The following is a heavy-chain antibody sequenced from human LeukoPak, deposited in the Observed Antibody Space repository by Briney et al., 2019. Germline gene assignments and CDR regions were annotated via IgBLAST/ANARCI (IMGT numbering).Heavy chain of an antibody. D-gene: IGHD2-2*01. V-gene: IGHV3-48*02. Sequence: PGGSLRLSCAASGFAFNTYSMNWVRQAPGKGLQWVSSITTTSTSKYYADSVKGRFTISRDNAKNSLYLQMDSLRDEDTAVYYCARGHYQLSWGQGILVTVSS. CDR1: GFAFNTYS. CDR2: ITTTSTSK. J-gene: IGHJ5*02. CDR3: ARGHYQLS.